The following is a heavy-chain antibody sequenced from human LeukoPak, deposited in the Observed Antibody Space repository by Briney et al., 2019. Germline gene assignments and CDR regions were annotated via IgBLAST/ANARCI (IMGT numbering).Heavy chain of an antibody. CDR2: IYHSGST. CDR1: GYSISSGYY. J-gene: IGHJ3*02. Sequence: SETLSLTCAVSGYSISSGYYWGWIRQPPGKGMKWIGSIYHSGSTYYNPSLKSRVTKSVDTSKNQFSLKLSSVTAADTAVYYCASNLVPAAMWYAFDIWGQGTMVTVSS. CDR3: ASNLVPAAMWYAFDI. D-gene: IGHD2-2*01. V-gene: IGHV4-38-2*01.